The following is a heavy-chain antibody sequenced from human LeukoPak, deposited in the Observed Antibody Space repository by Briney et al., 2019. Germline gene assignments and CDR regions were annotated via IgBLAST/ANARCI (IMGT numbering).Heavy chain of an antibody. D-gene: IGHD4-17*01. CDR2: IYNSANS. CDR3: ARASDDYGDVPGGYYYYMDV. V-gene: IGHV4-59*01. Sequence: KTSETLSLTCTVSGGSISSSYWSWIRQPPGKGLEWIGYIYNSANSNYNPSLKSRITISVATSKKQFSLNLSSVTAADTAVYYCARASDDYGDVPGGYYYYMDVWGKGTTVTVSS. J-gene: IGHJ6*03. CDR1: GGSISSSY.